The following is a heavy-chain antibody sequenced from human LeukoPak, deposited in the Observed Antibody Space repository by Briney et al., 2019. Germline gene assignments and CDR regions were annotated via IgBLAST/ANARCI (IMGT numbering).Heavy chain of an antibody. CDR1: GGSISSYY. V-gene: IGHV4-59*08. J-gene: IGHJ6*02. CDR3: ARQPVPAAPYYYYYGMDV. D-gene: IGHD2-2*01. Sequence: SETLSLTCTVSGGSISSYYWSWIRQPPGKGLEWIGYIYYRGSTNYNPSLKGRVTISVDTSKNQFSLKLSSVTAADTAVYYCARQPVPAAPYYYYYGMDVWGQGTTVTVSS. CDR2: IYYRGST.